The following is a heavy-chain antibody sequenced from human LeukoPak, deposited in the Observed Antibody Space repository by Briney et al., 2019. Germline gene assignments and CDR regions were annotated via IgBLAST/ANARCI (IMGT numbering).Heavy chain of an antibody. J-gene: IGHJ4*02. CDR3: ARDRTAAGPSHIFDY. CDR2: ISYDGSNK. D-gene: IGHD6-13*01. Sequence: TGKSLRLSCAASGFTFSSYGMHWVRQAPGKGLEWVAFISYDGSNKYYADSVKGRFTISRDNSKNTLYVQMNSLRAEDTAVYYCARDRTAAGPSHIFDYWGQGTLVTVSS. V-gene: IGHV3-30*03. CDR1: GFTFSSYG.